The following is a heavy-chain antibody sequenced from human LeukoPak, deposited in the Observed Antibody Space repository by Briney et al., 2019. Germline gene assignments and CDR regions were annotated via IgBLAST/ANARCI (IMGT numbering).Heavy chain of an antibody. CDR2: INWNSDSI. CDR3: AINGGGDSGYGNFDY. Sequence: SLRLSCAASGFTFDDYAMHWVRQAPGKGLEWVSGINWNSDSIGYADSVKGRFTTSRDNAKNSPYLQMNSLRAEDTAFYYCAINGGGDSGYGNFDYWGQGTLVTVSS. J-gene: IGHJ4*02. CDR1: GFTFDDYA. V-gene: IGHV3-9*01. D-gene: IGHD5-12*01.